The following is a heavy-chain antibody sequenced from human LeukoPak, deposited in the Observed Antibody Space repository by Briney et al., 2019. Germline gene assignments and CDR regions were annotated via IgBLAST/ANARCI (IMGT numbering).Heavy chain of an antibody. CDR1: GGTFSSYA. V-gene: IGHV1-69*04. D-gene: IGHD4-23*01. CDR3: ARDSLPVDYGGNSEFFSDAFDI. CDR2: IIPILGIA. J-gene: IGHJ3*02. Sequence: ASVKVSCKASGGTFSSYAISWVRQAPGQGLEWMGRIIPILGIANYAQKFQGRVTITADKSTSTAYMELSSLRSEDTAVYYCARDSLPVDYGGNSEFFSDAFDIWGQGTMVTVSS.